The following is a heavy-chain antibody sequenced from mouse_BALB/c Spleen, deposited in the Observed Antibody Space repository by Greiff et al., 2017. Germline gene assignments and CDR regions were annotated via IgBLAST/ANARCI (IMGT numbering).Heavy chain of an antibody. CDR2: ISSGGST. CDR3: ARQDSFYYAMDY. J-gene: IGHJ4*01. CDR1: GFTFSSYA. Sequence: EVQLVESGGGLVKPGGSLKLSCAASGFTFSSYAMSWVRQTPEKRLEWVASISSGGSTYYPDSVKGRFTISRDNARNILYLQMSSLRSEDTAMYYCARQDSFYYAMDYWGQGTSVTVSS. V-gene: IGHV5-6-5*01.